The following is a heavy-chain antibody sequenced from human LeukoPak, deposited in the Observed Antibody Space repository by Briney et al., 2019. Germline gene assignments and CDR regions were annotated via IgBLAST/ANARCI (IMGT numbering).Heavy chain of an antibody. J-gene: IGHJ6*02. V-gene: IGHV3-23*01. CDR1: GFTFSSYV. CDR3: AKAPAPYYYYYGMDV. Sequence: GGSLRLSCAASGFTFSSYVMNWVRQAPGKGLEWVSSISDNGVTRYYADSVKGRFTISKDNSDNTVYLQMNSLRAEDTAIYYCAKAPAPYYYYYGMDVWGQGTAVTVSS. CDR2: ISDNGVTR.